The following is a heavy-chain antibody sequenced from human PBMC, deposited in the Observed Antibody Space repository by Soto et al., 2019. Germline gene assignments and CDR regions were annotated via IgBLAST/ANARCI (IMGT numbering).Heavy chain of an antibody. J-gene: IGHJ4*02. CDR2: IYYSGST. CDR1: GGSISSYY. V-gene: IGHV4-59*01. D-gene: IGHD3-3*01. CDR3: ARVGGYDFWSGSMPYDY. Sequence: SETLSLTCTVSGGSISSYYWSWILQPPWKGLECIGYIYYSGSTNYNPSLKSRVTISVDTSKNQFSLKLSSVTAADTAVYYCARVGGYDFWSGSMPYDYWGQGTLVTAPQ.